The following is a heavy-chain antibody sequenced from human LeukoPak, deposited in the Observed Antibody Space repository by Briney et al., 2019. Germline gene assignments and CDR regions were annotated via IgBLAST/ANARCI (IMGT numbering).Heavy chain of an antibody. CDR1: GFTFSSYG. V-gene: IGHV3-33*06. D-gene: IGHD3-10*01. CDR3: AKDQRPAGGYGFFDH. Sequence: PGRSLRLSCAASGFTFSSYGMHWVRQAPGKGLEWVAVIWYDGSNKYYAGSVKGRFTISRDNSKNTLYLQMNSLRAEDTAVYYCAKDQRPAGGYGFFDHWGQGALVTVSA. CDR2: IWYDGSNK. J-gene: IGHJ4*02.